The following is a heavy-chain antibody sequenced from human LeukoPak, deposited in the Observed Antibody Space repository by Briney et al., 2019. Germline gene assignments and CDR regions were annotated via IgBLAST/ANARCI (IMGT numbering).Heavy chain of an antibody. D-gene: IGHD1-14*01. V-gene: IGHV3-21*01. CDR2: IGPTGTDR. CDR3: ATETIGRHYDY. CDR1: GFTFSSCG. Sequence: GGFLRLSCAASGFTFSSCGFNWVRQAPGKGLEWVSSIGPTGTDRYYADSVRGRFTISRDNAKNSMYLQMDSLRDEDTAVYYCATETIGRHYDYWGQGTLLTVSS. J-gene: IGHJ4*02.